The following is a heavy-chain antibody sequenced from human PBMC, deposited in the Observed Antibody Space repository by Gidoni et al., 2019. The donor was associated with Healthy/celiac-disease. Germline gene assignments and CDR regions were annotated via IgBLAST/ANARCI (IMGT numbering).Heavy chain of an antibody. J-gene: IGHJ4*02. V-gene: IGHV3-48*03. CDR1: GFTFSSYE. D-gene: IGHD3-3*01. CDR2: ISSSGSTI. CDR3: ARDPPQSGYYWDYFDY. Sequence: EVQLVESGGGLVQPGGSLSLSCAASGFTFSSYEMNWVRQAPGKGLEWVSYISSSGSTIYYADSVKGRFTISRDNAKNSLYLQMNSLRAEDTAVYYCARDPPQSGYYWDYFDYWGQGTLVTVSS.